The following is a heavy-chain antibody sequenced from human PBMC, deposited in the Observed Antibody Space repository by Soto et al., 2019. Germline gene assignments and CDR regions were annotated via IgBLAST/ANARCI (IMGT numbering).Heavy chain of an antibody. CDR1: GCTFTSYY. V-gene: IGHV1-46*03. CDR2: INPSGGST. Sequence: ASVKVSCKASGCTFTSYYMHWVRQAPGQGLEWMGIINPSGGSTSYAQKFQGRVTMTRDTSTSTVYMELSSLRSEDTAVYYCASTGIAAAGTRGWFDPWGQGTLVTVSS. J-gene: IGHJ5*02. D-gene: IGHD6-13*01. CDR3: ASTGIAAAGTRGWFDP.